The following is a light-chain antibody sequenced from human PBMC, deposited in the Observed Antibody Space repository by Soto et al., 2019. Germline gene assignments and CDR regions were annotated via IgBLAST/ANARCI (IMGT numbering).Light chain of an antibody. J-gene: IGKJ2*01. CDR1: QSVLYSSNNKNY. Sequence: DIVMTQSPDSLAVSLGERATINCKSSQSVLYSSNNKNYLAWYQQKPGQTPKLLIYWASIRDSGVPDRFSGSGSGTDFALTIRSLQAEDVAVYYFHQHYSLPYTFGLGTRLEIK. V-gene: IGKV4-1*01. CDR2: WAS. CDR3: HQHYSLPYT.